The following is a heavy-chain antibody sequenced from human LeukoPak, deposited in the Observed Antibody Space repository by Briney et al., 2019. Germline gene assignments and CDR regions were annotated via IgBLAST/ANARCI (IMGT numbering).Heavy chain of an antibody. J-gene: IGHJ6*02. CDR2: IYYSGST. CDR1: GGSIGSYY. Sequence: SETLSLTCTASGGSIGSYYWSWIRQPPGKGLEWIGYIYYSGSTNYNPSLKSRVTISVDTSKNQFSLKLSSVTAADAAVYYCARGTYDFWSGYYYYGMDVWGQGTTVTVSS. D-gene: IGHD3-3*01. CDR3: ARGTYDFWSGYYYYGMDV. V-gene: IGHV4-59*08.